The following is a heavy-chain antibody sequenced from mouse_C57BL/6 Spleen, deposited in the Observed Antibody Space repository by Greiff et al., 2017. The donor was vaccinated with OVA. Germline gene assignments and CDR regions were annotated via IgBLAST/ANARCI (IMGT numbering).Heavy chain of an antibody. D-gene: IGHD4-1*01. CDR1: GYTFTSYW. Sequence: QVHVKQPGAELVMPGASVKLSCKASGYTFTSYWMHWVKQRPGQGLEWIGEIDPSDSYTNYNQKFKGKSTLTVDKSSSTAYMQLSSLTSEDSAVDYWARRGNITGYFDYWGQGTTLTVSS. J-gene: IGHJ2*01. CDR3: ARRGNITGYFDY. CDR2: IDPSDSYT. V-gene: IGHV1-69*01.